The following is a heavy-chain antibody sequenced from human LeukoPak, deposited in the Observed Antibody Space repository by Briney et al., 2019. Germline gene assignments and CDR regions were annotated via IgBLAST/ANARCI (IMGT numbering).Heavy chain of an antibody. J-gene: IGHJ4*02. D-gene: IGHD6-13*01. CDR1: GYTFTSYA. CDR2: INAGNGNT. CDR3: ASVGEGYSSSWYYFDY. V-gene: IGHV1-3*01. Sequence: ASVKVSCKASGYTFTSYAMHWVRQAPGQRLEWMGWINAGNGNTKYSQKFQGRVTITRDTSASTAYMELSSLRSEDTAVYYCASVGEGYSSSWYYFDYWGQGTLVTVSS.